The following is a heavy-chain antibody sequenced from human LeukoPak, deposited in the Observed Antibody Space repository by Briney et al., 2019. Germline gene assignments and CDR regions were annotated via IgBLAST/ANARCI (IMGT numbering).Heavy chain of an antibody. J-gene: IGHJ5*02. CDR3: AKSDGGFPRYYLDP. V-gene: IGHV3-33*06. CDR2: IWHDGSNQ. D-gene: IGHD2/OR15-2a*01. Sequence: GRSLRLSCVTSGFSFSNYAMHWVRQAPGKGLEWVALIWHDGSNQYYADSLQGRFTISRDNSKNTVYLQMNTLRVEDTAVYYCAKSDGGFPRYYLDPWGQGTLVTVSS. CDR1: GFSFSNYA.